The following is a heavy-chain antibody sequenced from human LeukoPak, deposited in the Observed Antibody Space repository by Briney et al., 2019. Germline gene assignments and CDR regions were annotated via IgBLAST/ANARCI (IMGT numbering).Heavy chain of an antibody. Sequence: PGGSLRLSCAASGFTFSTYWMRWVRQVPGKGLVWVSSISSDGSSTHYADSVKGRFTISRDNVKNTLYLQMNSLRAEDTALYYCARGASRADYWGQGTLVTVSS. CDR3: ARGASRADY. CDR2: ISSDGSST. V-gene: IGHV3-74*01. CDR1: GFTFSTYW. J-gene: IGHJ4*02.